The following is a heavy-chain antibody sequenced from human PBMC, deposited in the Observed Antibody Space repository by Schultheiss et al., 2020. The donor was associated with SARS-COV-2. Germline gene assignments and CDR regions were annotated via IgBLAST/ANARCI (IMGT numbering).Heavy chain of an antibody. CDR2: ISGNGGST. Sequence: GESLKISCSASGFTFSRYGMHWVRQAPGKGLEYVSTISGNGGSTYYADSVKGRFTISRDNSKNTLYLQMNSLRAEDTAVYYCAKAKHWGQGTLVTVSS. CDR3: AKAKH. CDR1: GFTFSRYG. J-gene: IGHJ4*02. V-gene: IGHV3-64*04.